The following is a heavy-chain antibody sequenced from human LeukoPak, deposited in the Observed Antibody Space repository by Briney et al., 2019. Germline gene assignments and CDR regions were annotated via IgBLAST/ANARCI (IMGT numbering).Heavy chain of an antibody. J-gene: IGHJ6*03. CDR2: MYYSGST. CDR1: GGSMRSYY. D-gene: IGHD3-10*01. CDR3: ARGELAPRRYYMDV. V-gene: IGHV4-59*01. Sequence: SENLSLTCTVSGGSMRSYYWNWIRQPPGKGLEWIGYMYYSGSTNYNPSLKSRVTISVDTSKNQFSLKLSSVTAADTAVYYCARGELAPRRYYMDVWGKGTTVTVSS.